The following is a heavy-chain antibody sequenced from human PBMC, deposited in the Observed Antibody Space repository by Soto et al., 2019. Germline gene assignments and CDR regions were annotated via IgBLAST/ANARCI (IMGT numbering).Heavy chain of an antibody. J-gene: IGHJ4*02. V-gene: IGHV3-21*01. CDR3: ARVAY. CDR1: GFPFSRVS. CDR2: LSSASSET. Sequence: PWGSLSLSREASGFPFSRVSMNWVRQVPGKGLEWVASLSSASSETWYADSVKGRFIISRDNAQNSLFLQMNTLRPEDSAIYYCARVAYWGPGTQVTVSS.